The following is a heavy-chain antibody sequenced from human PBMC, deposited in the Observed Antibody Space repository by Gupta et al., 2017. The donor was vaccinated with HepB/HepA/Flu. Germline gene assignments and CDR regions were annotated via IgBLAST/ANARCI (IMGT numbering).Heavy chain of an antibody. J-gene: IGHJ6*03. CDR2: IYYSGST. Sequence: QVQLQESGPGLVKPSETLSLTCTVSGGSISSYYWSWIRQPPGKGLEWIGYIYYSGSTNYNPSLKSRVTISVDTSKNQFSLKLSSVTAADTAVYYCARDRLPYSTKYYMDVWGKGTTVTVSS. D-gene: IGHD6-13*01. CDR3: ARDRLPYSTKYYMDV. V-gene: IGHV4-59*01. CDR1: GGSISSYY.